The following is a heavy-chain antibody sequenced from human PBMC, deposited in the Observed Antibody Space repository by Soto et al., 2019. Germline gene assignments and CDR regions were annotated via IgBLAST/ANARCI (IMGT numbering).Heavy chain of an antibody. Sequence: QVQLQQWGAGLLKPSETLSLTSAVYGGSFSGYYWSWIRQPPGKGLEWIGEINHSGSTNYNPSLKSRVTISVDTSKNQFSLKLSSVTAADTAVYYCARGSLHYYGSGSYYKGRFDYWGQGTLVTVSS. CDR1: GGSFSGYY. CDR2: INHSGST. V-gene: IGHV4-34*01. J-gene: IGHJ4*02. CDR3: ARGSLHYYGSGSYYKGRFDY. D-gene: IGHD3-10*01.